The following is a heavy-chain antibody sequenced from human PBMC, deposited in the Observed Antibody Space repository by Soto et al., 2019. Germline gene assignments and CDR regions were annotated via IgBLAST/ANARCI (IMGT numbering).Heavy chain of an antibody. CDR2: ISSSGDYI. J-gene: IGHJ4*02. CDR3: ARGDDYNSFDY. CDR1: GFHFSSYT. D-gene: IGHD4-4*01. Sequence: EVQLMESGGGLVKPGGSLRLSCAASGFHFSSYTMNWVRQAPGKGLEWVSSISSSGDYIYYADSVKGRFTISRDNAKNSLYLQMSSLRAGDTAMFYCARGDDYNSFDYWGQGALVTVSS. V-gene: IGHV3-21*02.